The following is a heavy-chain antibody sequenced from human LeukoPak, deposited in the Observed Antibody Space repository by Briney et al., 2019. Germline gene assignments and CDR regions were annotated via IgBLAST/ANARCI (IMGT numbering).Heavy chain of an antibody. V-gene: IGHV3-23*01. D-gene: IGHD3-22*01. J-gene: IGHJ5*02. CDR2: ISTSRTT. Sequence: GGSLRLSCEASEFTFSSYAMSWVRRAPGKGLEWVSSISTSRTTYYADSVKGRFTISRDNSKNTLYVQMNSLRAEDTAVYYCAKGNYYDSSAYNWFDPWGQGTLVTVSS. CDR1: EFTFSSYA. CDR3: AKGNYYDSSAYNWFDP.